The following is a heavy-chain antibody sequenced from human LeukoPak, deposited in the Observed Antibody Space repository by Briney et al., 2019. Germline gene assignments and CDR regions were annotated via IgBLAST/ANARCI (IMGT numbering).Heavy chain of an antibody. CDR3: ARGRKDYYDSSGYPGDGDY. D-gene: IGHD3-22*01. CDR2: INHSGST. CDR1: GGSFSGYY. V-gene: IGHV4-34*01. J-gene: IGHJ4*02. Sequence: SETLSLTCAVYGGSFSGYYWSWIRQPPGKGLEWIGEINHSGSTNYNPSLKSRVTISVDTSKNQFSLKLSSVTAADTAVYYCARGRKDYYDSSGYPGDGDYWGQGTLVTVSS.